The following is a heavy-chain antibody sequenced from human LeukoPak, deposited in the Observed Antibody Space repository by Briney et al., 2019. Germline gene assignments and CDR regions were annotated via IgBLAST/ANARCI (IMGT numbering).Heavy chain of an antibody. CDR1: GFIFSSYE. Sequence: GGSLRLSCAASGFIFSSYEMNWVRQAPGKGLEWVSYISSSGSTIYYADSVKGRFTISRDNAKNSLYLQMNSLRAEDTAVYYCARETTVTTRGFDPWGQGTLVTVSS. V-gene: IGHV3-48*03. CDR2: ISSSGSTI. D-gene: IGHD4-11*01. J-gene: IGHJ5*02. CDR3: ARETTVTTRGFDP.